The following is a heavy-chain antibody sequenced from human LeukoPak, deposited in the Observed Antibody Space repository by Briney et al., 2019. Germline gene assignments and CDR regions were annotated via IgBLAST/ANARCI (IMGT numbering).Heavy chain of an antibody. J-gene: IGHJ4*02. CDR3: ARYTGGGRYYYDSSGYLATGVFDY. V-gene: IGHV4-4*09. Sequence: PSETLSLPCTVSVRSISSYYWSWIRQPPGKALEWIGYIYTSGSTNYNPSLKSRVTISVNTSKNQFSSKLSYATAADTAVYYCARYTGGGRYYYDSSGYLATGVFDYWGQGTLVTVSS. D-gene: IGHD3-22*01. CDR1: VRSISSYY. CDR2: IYTSGST.